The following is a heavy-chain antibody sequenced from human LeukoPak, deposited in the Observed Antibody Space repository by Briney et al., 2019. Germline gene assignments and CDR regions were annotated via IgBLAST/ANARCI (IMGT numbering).Heavy chain of an antibody. D-gene: IGHD6-19*01. Sequence: PGGSLRLSCAASGFTFSNYGMSWVRQAPGKGLEWVSAITASSSSTYYADSVKGRFTISRDNSKNTLYLQMNSLRAEDTAIYYCAKGGIAVAGTSYYYYMDVWGKGTTVTISS. CDR3: AKGGIAVAGTSYYYYMDV. CDR1: GFTFSNYG. V-gene: IGHV3-23*01. J-gene: IGHJ6*03. CDR2: ITASSSST.